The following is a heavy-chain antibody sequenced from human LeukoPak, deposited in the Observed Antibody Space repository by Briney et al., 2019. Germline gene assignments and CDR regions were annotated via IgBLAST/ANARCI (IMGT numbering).Heavy chain of an antibody. V-gene: IGHV1-8*01. CDR2: MYPNSGNT. CDR1: GYTFTSYD. CDR3: ARVYKQHSPRGSFGY. D-gene: IGHD6-13*01. J-gene: IGHJ4*02. Sequence: ASVKVSCKASGYTFTSYDINWVRQATGQGREWMGWMYPNSGNTGYAQEFQGRVTMTRNTSISTAYMELSSLRSEDTAVYYCARVYKQHSPRGSFGYWGQGTLVTVSS.